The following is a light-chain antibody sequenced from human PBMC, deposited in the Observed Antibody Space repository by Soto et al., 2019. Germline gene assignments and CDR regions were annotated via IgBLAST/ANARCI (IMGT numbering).Light chain of an antibody. Sequence: QSVLTQPPSVSGAPGQTVILSCTGNSSTIGAGYDVHWYQHLPGTAPKLLISANSNRPSGVPDRFSGSKSGTSASLAITGLQAEDEADYYCQSYDSSLSGFYVFGTGTKVTVL. V-gene: IGLV1-40*01. CDR3: QSYDSSLSGFYV. CDR2: ANS. CDR1: SSTIGAGYD. J-gene: IGLJ1*01.